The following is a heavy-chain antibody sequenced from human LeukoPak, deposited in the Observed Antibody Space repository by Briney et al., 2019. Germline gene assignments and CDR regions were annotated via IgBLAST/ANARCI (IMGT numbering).Heavy chain of an antibody. J-gene: IGHJ5*02. CDR1: VFTFGDYS. Sequence: GVSLRLSCTAWVFTFGDYSVIGVRRARGGGREGVSARSRRGDSTYYADSVKGRFTLSRDNSKNTLYLQMNSLRAEDKAVYYCEKEQRGYTGYAVGSWFDPWGQGTLVKVSS. V-gene: IGHV3-23*01. CDR2: RSRRGDST. CDR3: EKEQRGYTGYAVGSWFDP. D-gene: IGHD5-12*01.